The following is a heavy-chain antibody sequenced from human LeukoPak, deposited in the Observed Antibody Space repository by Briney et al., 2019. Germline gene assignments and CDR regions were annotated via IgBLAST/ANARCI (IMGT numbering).Heavy chain of an antibody. J-gene: IGHJ4*02. V-gene: IGHV3-23*01. CDR1: GFTFSSYA. D-gene: IGHD5-24*01. Sequence: PGGSLRLSCAASGFTFSSYAMSWVRQAPGKGLEWVSGLSGSGGRTYYADSVKGRFTISRDNSKNTLYLQMNSLRAEDTAVYYCARGAGYNYPYYFDYWGQGTLVTVSS. CDR2: LSGSGGRT. CDR3: ARGAGYNYPYYFDY.